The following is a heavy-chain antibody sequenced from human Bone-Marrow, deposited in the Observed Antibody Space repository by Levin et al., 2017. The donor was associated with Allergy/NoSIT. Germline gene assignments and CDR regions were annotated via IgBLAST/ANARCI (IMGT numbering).Heavy chain of an antibody. D-gene: IGHD2-2*01. V-gene: IGHV4-4*07. Sequence: SETLSLTCTVAGGSINSFHWSWIRQPAGKGLEWIGRMYTNGSTTYNLSLKSRVTMAVDTSTNQFSLKLTSVTAADTAVYYCARDWGVVVPAGYYYYGLDVWGQGTTVTVSS. CDR3: ARDWGVVVPAGYYYYGLDV. CDR2: MYTNGST. CDR1: GGSINSFH. J-gene: IGHJ6*02.